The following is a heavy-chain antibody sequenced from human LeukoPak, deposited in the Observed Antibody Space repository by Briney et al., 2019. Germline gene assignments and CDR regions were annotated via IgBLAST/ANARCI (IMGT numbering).Heavy chain of an antibody. Sequence: GGSLRLSCAASGFTFSSYTMNWVRQAPGKELDWVSGISGTSSYMYYGDSVKGRFTVSRDNAKNSLYLQMESLRVEDTAVYYCARDLHYYGSGPWGQGTLVTVSS. D-gene: IGHD3-10*01. CDR1: GFTFSSYT. J-gene: IGHJ5*02. CDR3: ARDLHYYGSGP. CDR2: ISGTSSYM. V-gene: IGHV3-21*01.